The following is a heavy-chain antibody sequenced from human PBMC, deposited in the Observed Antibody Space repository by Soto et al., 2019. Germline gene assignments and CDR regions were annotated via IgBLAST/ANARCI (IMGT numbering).Heavy chain of an antibody. V-gene: IGHV3-30-3*01. D-gene: IGHD4-4*01. CDR3: ARPLCRDDYNWGYFDL. CDR2: ISYDGSNK. J-gene: IGHJ2*01. CDR1: GFTFSSYA. Sequence: VQLVESGGGVVQPGRSLRLSCAASGFTFSSYAMHWVRQAPGKGLEWVAVISYDGSNKYYADSVKGRFTISRDNSKNTLYLQMTSLRAEDTAVYSCARPLCRDDYNWGYFDLWGRGTLVTVSS.